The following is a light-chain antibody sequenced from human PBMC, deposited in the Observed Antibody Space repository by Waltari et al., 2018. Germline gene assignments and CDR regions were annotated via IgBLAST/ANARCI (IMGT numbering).Light chain of an antibody. V-gene: IGLV3-19*01. CDR3: NSRDSSGNHLAGV. J-gene: IGLJ3*02. CDR2: GKN. Sequence: SSELTQAPAVSVALGQTVRITCQGDSLRSYYASWYQQKPGQAPVLVIYGKNNRPSGIPDRFSGSSSGNTASLTITGAQAEDEADYYCNSRDSSGNHLAGVFGGGTKLTVL. CDR1: SLRSYY.